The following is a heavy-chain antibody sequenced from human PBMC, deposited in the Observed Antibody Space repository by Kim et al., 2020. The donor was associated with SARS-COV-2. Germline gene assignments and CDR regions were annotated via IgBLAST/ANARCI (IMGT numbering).Heavy chain of an antibody. V-gene: IGHV3-30*18. D-gene: IGHD4-17*01. J-gene: IGHJ4*02. CDR3: AKDTVY. CDR2: ISYDGSNK. CDR1: GFTFSSYG. Sequence: GGSLRLSCAASGFTFSSYGMHWVRQAPGKGLEWVAVISYDGSNKYYADSVKGRFTISRDNSKNTLYLQMNSLRAEDTAVYYCAKDTVYWGQGTLVTVSS.